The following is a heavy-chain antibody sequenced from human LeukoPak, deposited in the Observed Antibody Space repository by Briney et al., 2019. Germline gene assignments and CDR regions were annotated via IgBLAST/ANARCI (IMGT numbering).Heavy chain of an antibody. CDR1: GFTVSSNY. J-gene: IGHJ6*02. V-gene: IGHV3-53*01. D-gene: IGHD3-10*01. Sequence: PGGSLRLSCAASGFTVSSNYMSWVRQAPGKGLEWVSVIYSGGSTYYADSVKGRFTISRDNSKNTLYLRMNSLRAEDTAVYYCARDRDYYGMDVWGQGTTVTVSS. CDR3: ARDRDYYGMDV. CDR2: IYSGGST.